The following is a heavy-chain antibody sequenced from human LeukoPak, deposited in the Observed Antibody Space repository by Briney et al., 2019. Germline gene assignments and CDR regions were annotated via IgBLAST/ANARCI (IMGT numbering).Heavy chain of an antibody. Sequence: ASVKVPCKASGYTFTGYYMHWVRQAPGQGLEWMGWINPNSGGTNYAQKFQGRVTMTRDTSIGTAYMELSRLRSDDTAVYYCARGVYSSSWYPIWGQGTMVTVSS. CDR1: GYTFTGYY. CDR2: INPNSGGT. J-gene: IGHJ3*02. D-gene: IGHD6-13*01. V-gene: IGHV1-2*02. CDR3: ARGVYSSSWYPI.